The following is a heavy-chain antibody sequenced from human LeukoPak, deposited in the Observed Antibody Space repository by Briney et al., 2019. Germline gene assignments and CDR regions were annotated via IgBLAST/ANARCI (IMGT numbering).Heavy chain of an antibody. J-gene: IGHJ5*02. V-gene: IGHV4-39*01. D-gene: IGHD2-21*02. Sequence: SETLSLTCTVSGGSISSSSYYWGWIRRPPGKGLEWIGSICYSGSTYYNPSLKSRVTISVDTSKNQFSLKLSSVTAADTAVYHCARNYCGGDCYSNDWFDPWGQGTLVTVSS. CDR2: ICYSGST. CDR3: ARNYCGGDCYSNDWFDP. CDR1: GGSISSSSYY.